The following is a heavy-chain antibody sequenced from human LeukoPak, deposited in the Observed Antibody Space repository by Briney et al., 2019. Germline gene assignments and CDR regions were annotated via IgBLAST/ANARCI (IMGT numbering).Heavy chain of an antibody. CDR3: AKDGVATITFDY. Sequence: AGGSLRLSCAASGFTFSNYAMSWVRQAPGKGLEWVSVISGSGGATYYADSVKGRFTISRDNSKNTLYLQMNSLSAEDTAVYYCAKDGVATITFDYWGQGTLVTVSS. CDR1: GFTFSNYA. V-gene: IGHV3-23*01. D-gene: IGHD5-12*01. CDR2: ISGSGGAT. J-gene: IGHJ4*02.